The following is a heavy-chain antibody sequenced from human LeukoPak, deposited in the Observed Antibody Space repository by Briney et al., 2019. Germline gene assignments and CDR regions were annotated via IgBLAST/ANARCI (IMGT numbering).Heavy chain of an antibody. CDR2: IKEDGSEK. CDR3: ARGRRDTQYQVFDY. D-gene: IGHD2-2*01. J-gene: IGHJ4*02. CDR1: GFTVSSNY. Sequence: GGSLRLSCAASGFTVSSNYLSWVRQAPGKGLEWVANIKEDGSEKYYLDSVKGRFTISRDNAKNSLYLQMSSLRDEDTAVYYCARGRRDTQYQVFDYWGQGTLVTVSS. V-gene: IGHV3-7*01.